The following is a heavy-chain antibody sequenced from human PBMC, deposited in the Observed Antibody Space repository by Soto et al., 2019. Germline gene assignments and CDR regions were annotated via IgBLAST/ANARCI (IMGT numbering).Heavy chain of an antibody. J-gene: IGHJ4*02. CDR2: ISSSGRST. CDR3: SKEGRYCTSTSCSHFDF. CDR1: GFTFSSYA. D-gene: IGHD2-2*01. Sequence: GGSLRLSCAASGFTFSSYAMSWVRQAPAKGLEWVSDISSSGRSTHYADSVKGRFTISRDNSKNTLYLQMNSLRAEDTAVYYCSKEGRYCTSTSCSHFDFWGQGTLVTVSS. V-gene: IGHV3-23*01.